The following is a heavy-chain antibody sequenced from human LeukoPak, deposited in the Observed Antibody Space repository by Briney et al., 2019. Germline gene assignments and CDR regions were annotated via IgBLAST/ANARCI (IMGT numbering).Heavy chain of an antibody. J-gene: IGHJ5*02. CDR2: IYYSGST. CDR1: GGSVSSGNYY. CDR3: ARFLSWRNWFDP. Sequence: PSETLSLTCTVSGGSVSSGNYYWSWIRQPPGKGLDWIGYIYYSGSTNYNPSLKSQVTISVDKSKNQFSLKLSFVTAADTAMYYCARFLSWRNWFDPWGQGTLVTVSS. V-gene: IGHV4-61*01. D-gene: IGHD6-13*01.